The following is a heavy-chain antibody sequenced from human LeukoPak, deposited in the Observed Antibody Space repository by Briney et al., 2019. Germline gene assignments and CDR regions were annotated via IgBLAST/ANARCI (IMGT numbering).Heavy chain of an antibody. CDR2: IYHSGST. V-gene: IGHV4-4*02. J-gene: IGHJ3*02. CDR1: GGSISSSNW. Sequence: SETLSLTCAVSGGSISSSNWWSWVRQPPGKGLEWIGEIYHSGSTNYNPSLKSRVTISVDKSKNQFSLKLSSVTAADTAVYYCASRPRQVTYGQGAFDIWGQGTMVTVSS. D-gene: IGHD2-21*02. CDR3: ASRPRQVTYGQGAFDI.